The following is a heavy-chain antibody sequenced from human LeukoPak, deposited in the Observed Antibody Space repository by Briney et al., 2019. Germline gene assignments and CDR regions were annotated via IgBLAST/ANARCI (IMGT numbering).Heavy chain of an antibody. CDR3: AKDQKPPIVVVAAIAPDY. D-gene: IGHD2-15*01. J-gene: IGHJ4*02. Sequence: GGSLRLSCAASGFTFSSYAMSWVRQAPGKGLEWVSAISGSGGSTYYADSVKGRFTISRDNSKNTLYLQMNSLRAEDTAVYYCAKDQKPPIVVVAAIAPDYWGQGTLVTVSS. CDR1: GFTFSSYA. CDR2: ISGSGGST. V-gene: IGHV3-23*01.